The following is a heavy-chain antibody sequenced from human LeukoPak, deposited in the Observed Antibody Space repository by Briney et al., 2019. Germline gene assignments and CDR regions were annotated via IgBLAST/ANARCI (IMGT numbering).Heavy chain of an antibody. D-gene: IGHD1-26*01. Sequence: SETLSLTCSVSGASISGGTYYWGWIRQPPGKGLEWIGSIYYTGSTYDNPSLKSRVTISVDTSKDQFSLKLSSVTAADTAVYYCARRGGSGRAFDFWGQGTLVTVSS. CDR1: GASISGGTYY. CDR3: ARRGGSGRAFDF. CDR2: IYYTGST. J-gene: IGHJ4*02. V-gene: IGHV4-39*01.